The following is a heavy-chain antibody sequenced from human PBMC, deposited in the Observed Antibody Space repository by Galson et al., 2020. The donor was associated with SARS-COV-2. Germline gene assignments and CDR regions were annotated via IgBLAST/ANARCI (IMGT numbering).Heavy chain of an antibody. CDR1: GGSFSGYY. CDR3: ASGGLIAVAGYYYYYGMDV. Sequence: SQTLSLTCAVYGGSFSGYYWSWIRQPPGKGLEWIGGINHSGSTNYNPSLKSRVTISVDTSKNQFSLKLSSVTAADTAVYYCASGGLIAVAGYYYYYGMDVWGQGTTVTVSS. D-gene: IGHD6-19*01. CDR2: INHSGST. V-gene: IGHV4-34*01. J-gene: IGHJ6*02.